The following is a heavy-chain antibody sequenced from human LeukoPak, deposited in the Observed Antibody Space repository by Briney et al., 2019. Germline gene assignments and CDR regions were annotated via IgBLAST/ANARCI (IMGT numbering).Heavy chain of an antibody. CDR3: ARAHSSGRSY. CDR1: GFTFSSYS. V-gene: IGHV3-21*01. CDR2: ISSSSSYI. D-gene: IGHD6-19*01. J-gene: IGHJ4*02. Sequence: PGGSLRLSCAASGFTFSSYSMNWVRQAPGKGLEWVSSISSSSSYIYYADSVKGRSTISRDNAKNSLYLQMNSLRAEDTAVYYCARAHSSGRSYWGQGTLVTVSS.